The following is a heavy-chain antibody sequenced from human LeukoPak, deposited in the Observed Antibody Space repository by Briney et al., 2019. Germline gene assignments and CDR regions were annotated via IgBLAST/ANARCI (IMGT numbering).Heavy chain of an antibody. CDR1: GGSISSYY. CDR2: IYYSGST. CDR3: ARGARVPSPDY. J-gene: IGHJ4*02. V-gene: IGHV4-59*01. Sequence: SETLSLTCTVSGGSISSYYWSWTRQPPGKGLEWIGYIYYSGSTNYNPSLKSRVTISVDTSKNQFSLKLSSVTAADTAVYYCARGARVPSPDYWGQGTLVTVSS.